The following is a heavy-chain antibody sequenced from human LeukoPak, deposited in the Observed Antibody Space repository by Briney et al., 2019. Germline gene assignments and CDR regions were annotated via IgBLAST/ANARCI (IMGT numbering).Heavy chain of an antibody. CDR1: GFTFSSYA. J-gene: IGHJ4*02. CDR3: AKGDRDRSVDY. Sequence: GSLRLSCAASGFTFSSYAMSWVRQAPGKGLQWVSAISGIGGSTYYADSVKGRFTISRDNSKNTLYLQMNSLRAEDTAVYYCAKGDRDRSVDYWGQGTLVTVSS. CDR2: ISGIGGST. D-gene: IGHD3-10*01. V-gene: IGHV3-23*01.